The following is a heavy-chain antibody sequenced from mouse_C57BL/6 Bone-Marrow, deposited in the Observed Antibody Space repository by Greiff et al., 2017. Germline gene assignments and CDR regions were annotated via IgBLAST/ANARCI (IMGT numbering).Heavy chain of an antibody. CDR2: IHPNSGST. CDR1: GYTFTSYW. V-gene: IGHV1-64*01. Sequence: VQLQQPGAELVKPGASVKLSCKASGYTFTSYWMHWVKQRPGQGLEWIGMIHPNSGSTNYNEKFKSKATLTVDKSSSTAYMQLSSLTSEDSAVYYCARGYYYGSRYWYFDVWGTGTTVTVSS. J-gene: IGHJ1*03. CDR3: ARGYYYGSRYWYFDV. D-gene: IGHD1-1*01.